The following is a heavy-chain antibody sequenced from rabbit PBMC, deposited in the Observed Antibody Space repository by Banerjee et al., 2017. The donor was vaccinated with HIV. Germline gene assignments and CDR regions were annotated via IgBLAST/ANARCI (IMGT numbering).Heavy chain of an antibody. V-gene: IGHV1S40*01. D-gene: IGHD6-1*01. Sequence: QSLEESGGDLVKPGASLTLTCTASGFSFSSGYDMCWVRQAPGKGLEWIACIYTSNGNTYYASWAKGRFTISKTSSTTVTLQMTSLTAADTATYFCARDLPISDGYSFDLWGPGTLVTVS. CDR1: GFSFSSGYD. J-gene: IGHJ4*01. CDR2: IYTSNGNT. CDR3: ARDLPISDGYSFDL.